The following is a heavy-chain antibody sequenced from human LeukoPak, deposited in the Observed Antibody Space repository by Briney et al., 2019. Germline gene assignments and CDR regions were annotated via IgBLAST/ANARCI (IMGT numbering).Heavy chain of an antibody. CDR2: ISGDGGST. CDR1: GFTFNDYA. V-gene: IGHV3-43*02. CDR3: ARRPGYYSASCYFDY. D-gene: IGHD2-15*01. J-gene: IGHJ4*02. Sequence: GGSLRLSCAVSGFTFNDYAMNWIRQAPGKGLEWVSFISGDGGSTYYADSVKGRFTISRDNSRNSLYLQMNSLRLGDTAMYYCARRPGYYSASCYFDYWGQGTLVTVSS.